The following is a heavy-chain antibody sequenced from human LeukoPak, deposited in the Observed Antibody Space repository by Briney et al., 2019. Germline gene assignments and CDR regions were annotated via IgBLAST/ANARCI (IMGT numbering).Heavy chain of an antibody. CDR1: GFTFSSYA. Sequence: GGSLRLSCAASGFTFSSYAMSWVRQAPGKGLEWVSAISGSGGSTYYADSVKGRFTISRDNSKNTLYLQMNSLRAEDTAVYYXXXXXXXXTPYYFDYWGQGTLVTVSS. J-gene: IGHJ4*02. CDR2: ISGSGGST. CDR3: XXXXXXXTPYYFDY. V-gene: IGHV3-23*01.